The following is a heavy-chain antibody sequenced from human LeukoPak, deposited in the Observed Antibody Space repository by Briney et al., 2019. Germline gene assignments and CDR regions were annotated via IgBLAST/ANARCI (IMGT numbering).Heavy chain of an antibody. J-gene: IGHJ4*02. CDR1: GGSISSGGYY. Sequence: PSETLSLTCTVSGGSISSGGYYWSWIRQHPGKGLEWIGYIYYSGSTYYNPSLKSRVTISVDTSKNQFSLKLSSVTAADTAVYCCARERNGEAFDYWGQGTLVTVSS. CDR3: ARERNGEAFDY. V-gene: IGHV4-31*03. D-gene: IGHD1-1*01. CDR2: IYYSGST.